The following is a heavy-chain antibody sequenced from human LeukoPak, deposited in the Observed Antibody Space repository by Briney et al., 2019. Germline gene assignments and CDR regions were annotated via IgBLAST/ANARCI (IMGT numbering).Heavy chain of an antibody. CDR3: AKEFDILTGSPHPELDY. J-gene: IGHJ4*02. D-gene: IGHD3-9*01. CDR1: GFTFGSYG. V-gene: IGHV3-30*18. Sequence: GRSLRLSCAASGFTFGSYGMHWVRQAPGKGLEWVAVISYDGSNKYYTDSVKGRFTISRDNSKNTLYLQMSSLRAEDTAVYFCAKEFDILTGSPHPELDYWGQGSLVTVSS. CDR2: ISYDGSNK.